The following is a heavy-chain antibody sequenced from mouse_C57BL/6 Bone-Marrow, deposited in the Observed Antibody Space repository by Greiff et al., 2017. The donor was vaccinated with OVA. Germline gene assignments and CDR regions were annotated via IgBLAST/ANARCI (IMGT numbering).Heavy chain of an antibody. CDR3: AREADDGYFPPYAMDY. CDR2: INPSSGYT. D-gene: IGHD2-3*01. J-gene: IGHJ4*01. CDR1: GYTFTSYW. Sequence: VQLQQSGAELAKPGASVKLSCKASGYTFTSYWMHWVKQRPGQGLEWIGYINPSSGYTKYNQKFKDKVTLTADKSSSTAYMQLSSLTYEDSAVYYCAREADDGYFPPYAMDYWGQGTSVTVSS. V-gene: IGHV1-7*01.